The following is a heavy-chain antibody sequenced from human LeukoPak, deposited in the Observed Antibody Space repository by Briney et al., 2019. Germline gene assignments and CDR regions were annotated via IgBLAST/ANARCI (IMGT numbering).Heavy chain of an antibody. V-gene: IGHV4-31*03. CDR3: ARLYSSGYCFDY. J-gene: IGHJ4*02. Sequence: SETLSLTCTVSAGSISSGGYYWSWIRQHPGKGLEWIGYIYYSGSTYYNPSLKRRVTISVDTSKNQFSLKLSSVTAADTAVYYCARLYSSGYCFDYWGQGTLVTVSS. D-gene: IGHD3-22*01. CDR2: IYYSGST. CDR1: AGSISSGGYY.